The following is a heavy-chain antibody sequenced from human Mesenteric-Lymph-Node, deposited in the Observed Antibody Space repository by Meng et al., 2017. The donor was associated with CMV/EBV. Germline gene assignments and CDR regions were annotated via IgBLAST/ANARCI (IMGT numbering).Heavy chain of an antibody. D-gene: IGHD6-6*01. CDR2: MYYSGRT. J-gene: IGHJ3*02. Sequence: SETLSLTCTVSGGSISSSSYYWGWIRQPPGKGLECVGSMYYSGRTYYNPSLKSRVTISEDTPKNQFSLNLRSVTAADTAVYYCARGHPAARRDAFDIWGQGTMVTVSS. V-gene: IGHV4-39*07. CDR1: GGSISSSSYY. CDR3: ARGHPAARRDAFDI.